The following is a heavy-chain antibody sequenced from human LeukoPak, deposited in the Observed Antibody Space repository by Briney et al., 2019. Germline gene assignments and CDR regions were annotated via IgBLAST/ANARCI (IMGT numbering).Heavy chain of an antibody. CDR1: GCTFSSYA. V-gene: IGHV1-2*02. D-gene: IGHD3-22*01. CDR3: ARVAVVVITSAWYNWFDP. Sequence: GASVKVSCKASGCTFSSYAISWVRQAPGQGLEWMGWINPNSGGTNYAQKFQGRVTMTRDTSISTAYMELSRLRSDDTAVYYCARVAVVVITSAWYNWFDPWGQGTLVTVSS. J-gene: IGHJ5*02. CDR2: INPNSGGT.